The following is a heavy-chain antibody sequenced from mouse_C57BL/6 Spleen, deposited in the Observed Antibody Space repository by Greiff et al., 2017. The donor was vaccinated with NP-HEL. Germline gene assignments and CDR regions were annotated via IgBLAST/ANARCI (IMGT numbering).Heavy chain of an antibody. CDR3: AREEELGVRWFAY. D-gene: IGHD4-1*01. CDR1: GYTFTSYW. J-gene: IGHJ3*01. V-gene: IGHV1-72*01. CDR2: IDPNSGGT. Sequence: VQLQQSGAELVKPGASVKLSCKASGYTFTSYWMHWVKQRPGRGLEWIGRIDPNSGGTKYNEKFKSKATLTVDKPSSTAYMQLSSLTCEDSAVYYCAREEELGVRWFAYWGQGTLVTVSA.